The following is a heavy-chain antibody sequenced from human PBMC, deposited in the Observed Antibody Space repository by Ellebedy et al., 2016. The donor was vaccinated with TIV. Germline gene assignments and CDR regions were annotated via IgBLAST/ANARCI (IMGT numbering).Heavy chain of an antibody. V-gene: IGHV3-23*01. Sequence: GGSLRLSCAASGFSVNNKYMSWVRQAPGKGLEWVSAISGSGGSTYYADSVKGRFTISRDNSKNTLYLQMNSLRAEDTAVYYCAKGRWAVGATPGDYWGQGTLVTVSS. D-gene: IGHD1-26*01. CDR2: ISGSGGST. J-gene: IGHJ4*02. CDR1: GFSVNNKY. CDR3: AKGRWAVGATPGDY.